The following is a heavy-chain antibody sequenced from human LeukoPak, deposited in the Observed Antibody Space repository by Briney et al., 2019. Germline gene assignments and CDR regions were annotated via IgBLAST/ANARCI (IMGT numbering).Heavy chain of an antibody. CDR3: ARDILVGYGDYGHDAFDI. Sequence: ASVKVSCKASGYTFTGYYMHWVRQAPGQGLEWMGWINPNSGGTNYAQKFQGWVTMTRDTSISTAYMELSRLRSDDTAVYYCARDILVGYGDYGHDAFDIWGQGTMVTVSS. CDR2: INPNSGGT. J-gene: IGHJ3*02. D-gene: IGHD4-17*01. CDR1: GYTFTGYY. V-gene: IGHV1-2*04.